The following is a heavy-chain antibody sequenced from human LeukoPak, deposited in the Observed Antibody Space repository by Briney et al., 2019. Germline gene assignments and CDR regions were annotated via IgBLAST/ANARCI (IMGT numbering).Heavy chain of an antibody. V-gene: IGHV3-23*01. J-gene: IGHJ4*02. CDR3: AQDPAYCGGDCQSRGAPTSFDY. CDR1: GFTFSSYA. CDR2: ISGSGGST. D-gene: IGHD2-21*01. Sequence: GGSLRLSCAASGFTFSSYAMSWVRQAPGKGLEWVSAISGSGGSTYYADSVKGRFTISRDNSKNTLYLQMNSLRAEDTAVYYCAQDPAYCGGDCQSRGAPTSFDYWGQGTLVTVSS.